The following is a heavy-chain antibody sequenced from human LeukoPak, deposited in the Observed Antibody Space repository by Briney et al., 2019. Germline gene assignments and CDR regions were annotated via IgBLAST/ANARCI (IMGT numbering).Heavy chain of an antibody. Sequence: SVKVSCKASGGTFCSYAISWVRQAPGQGPEWMGGIIPIFGTANYAQKFQGRVTITTDESTSTAYMELSSLRSGDTAVYYCARASLGGSSWYSGDYWGQGTLVTVSS. CDR1: GGTFCSYA. J-gene: IGHJ4*02. CDR2: IIPIFGTA. D-gene: IGHD6-13*01. V-gene: IGHV1-69*05. CDR3: ARASLGGSSWYSGDY.